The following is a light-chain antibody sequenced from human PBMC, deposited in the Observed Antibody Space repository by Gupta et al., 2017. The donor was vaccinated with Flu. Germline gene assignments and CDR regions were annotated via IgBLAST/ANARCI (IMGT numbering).Light chain of an antibody. V-gene: IGLV1-51*01. CDR2: QDN. Sequence: QSPLTQPPSVSAAPRQEVTISCSGSRTNIGNYFVSWYKQFPGAAPNLLLYQDNKRPSGRPDRFSGSKSGTSATLDITGLQTGDEANYYCGTWDNSRSGSWVFGGGTKVTVL. CDR1: RTNIGNYF. CDR3: GTWDNSRSGSWV. J-gene: IGLJ3*02.